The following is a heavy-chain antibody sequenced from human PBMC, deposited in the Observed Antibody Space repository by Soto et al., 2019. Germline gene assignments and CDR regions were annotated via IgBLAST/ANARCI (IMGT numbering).Heavy chain of an antibody. D-gene: IGHD2-21*01. CDR1: GGSISSSSYY. J-gene: IGHJ4*02. V-gene: IGHV4-39*02. CDR3: TRAPSDVVESSPSGY. Sequence: SETLSLTCTVSGGSISSSSYYWGWIRQPPGKGLEWIGNIFYIGSTYYNPSLKGRFTISRDNAKNSLYLQMNSLRAEDTAVYYCTRAPSDVVESSPSGYWGQGTLVTVSS. CDR2: IFYIGST.